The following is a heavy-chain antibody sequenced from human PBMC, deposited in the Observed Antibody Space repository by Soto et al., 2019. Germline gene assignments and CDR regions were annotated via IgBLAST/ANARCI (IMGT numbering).Heavy chain of an antibody. J-gene: IGHJ6*02. CDR2: IVVGSGNT. CDR3: AAVPGTNYYYYGMDV. V-gene: IGHV1-58*01. D-gene: IGHD1-7*01. Sequence: SVKVSCKASRFTFTSSAVQWVRQARGQRLEWIGWIVVGSGNTNYAQKFQERVTITRDMSTSTAYMELSSLRSEDTAVYYCAAVPGTNYYYYGMDVWGQGTTVTVSS. CDR1: RFTFTSSA.